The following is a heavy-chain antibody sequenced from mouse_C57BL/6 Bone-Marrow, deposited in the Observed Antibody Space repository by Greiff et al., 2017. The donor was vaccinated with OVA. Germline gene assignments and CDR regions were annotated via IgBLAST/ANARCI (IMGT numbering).Heavy chain of an antibody. CDR3: ARGGIYYYGWYFDV. CDR2: INPYNGGT. J-gene: IGHJ1*03. CDR1: GYTSTDYY. V-gene: IGHV1-19*01. Sequence: VQLQQSGPVLVKPGASVKMSCKASGYTSTDYYMNWVKQSHGKSLEWIGVINPYNGGTSYNQKFKGKATLTVDKSSSTAYMELNSLTSEDSAVYYCARGGIYYYGWYFDVWGTGTTVTVSS. D-gene: IGHD1-1*01.